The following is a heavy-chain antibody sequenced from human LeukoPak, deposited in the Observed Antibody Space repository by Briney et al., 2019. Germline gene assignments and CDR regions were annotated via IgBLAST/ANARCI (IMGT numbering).Heavy chain of an antibody. J-gene: IGHJ4*02. CDR3: ARHYGDYPLYFDY. D-gene: IGHD4-17*01. CDR2: IYYSGST. V-gene: IGHV4-59*08. CDR1: GGSISSYY. Sequence: PSETLSLTCTVSGGSISSYYWSWIRQPPGKGLEWIGYIYYSGSTNYNPSLKSRVTISVDTSRNQFSLKLSSVTAADTAVYYCARHYGDYPLYFDYWGQGTLVTVSS.